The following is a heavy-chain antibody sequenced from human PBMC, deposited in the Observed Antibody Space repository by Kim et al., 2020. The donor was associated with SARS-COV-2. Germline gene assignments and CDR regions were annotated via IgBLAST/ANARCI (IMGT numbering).Heavy chain of an antibody. CDR2: MNPNSGNT. D-gene: IGHD3-9*01. CDR3: ARGPRRGLRYRDKGGNWFDP. V-gene: IGHV1-8*01. Sequence: ASVKVYCKASGYTFTSYDINWVRQATGQGLEWMGWMNPNSGNTGYEQKFQGRVTMTRNTSISTAYMELSSLRSEDTAVYYCARGPRRGLRYRDKGGNWFDPWGQGTLVTVSS. J-gene: IGHJ5*02. CDR1: GYTFTSYD.